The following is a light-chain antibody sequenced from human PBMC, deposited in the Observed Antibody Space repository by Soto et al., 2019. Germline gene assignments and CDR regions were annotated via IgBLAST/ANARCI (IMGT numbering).Light chain of an antibody. J-gene: IGKJ1*01. V-gene: IGKV1-5*03. CDR2: KAS. CDR1: QSVDTC. CDR3: QHFYRYPWT. Sequence: DIQMTQSPSTLSASVGDRVTITCRASQSVDTCLAWSPQKPGKAPNLLIYKASSLERGVPSSFSGSGSVTEFTLTISSLQPDDFATYYYQHFYRYPWTFGQGTKVEIK.